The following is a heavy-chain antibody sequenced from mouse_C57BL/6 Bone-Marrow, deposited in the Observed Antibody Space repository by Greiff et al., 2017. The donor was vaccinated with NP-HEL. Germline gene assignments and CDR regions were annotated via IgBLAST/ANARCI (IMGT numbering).Heavy chain of an antibody. CDR3: ERHLITTVVATDWYFDV. CDR2: ISGGGGNT. V-gene: IGHV5-9*01. Sequence: EVMLVESGGGLVKPGGSLKLSCAASGFTFSSYTMSWVRQTPEKRLEWVATISGGGGNTYYPDSVKGRFTISRDNAKNTLYLQMSSLRSEDTALYYCERHLITTVVATDWYFDVWGTGTTVTVSS. CDR1: GFTFSSYT. D-gene: IGHD1-1*01. J-gene: IGHJ1*03.